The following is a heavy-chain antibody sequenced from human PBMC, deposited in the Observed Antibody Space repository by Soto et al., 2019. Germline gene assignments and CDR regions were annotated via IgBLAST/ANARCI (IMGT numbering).Heavy chain of an antibody. CDR3: ARVITGTHFDY. J-gene: IGHJ4*02. CDR2: ISSSSSTI. D-gene: IGHD1-7*01. Sequence: GGSLRLSCAASGFTFSSYSMNWVRQAPGKGLEWVSYISSSSSTIYYADSVKGRFTISRDNAKNSLYLQMNSLRGEDTAVYYCARVITGTHFDYWGQGTLVTVSS. CDR1: GFTFSSYS. V-gene: IGHV3-48*01.